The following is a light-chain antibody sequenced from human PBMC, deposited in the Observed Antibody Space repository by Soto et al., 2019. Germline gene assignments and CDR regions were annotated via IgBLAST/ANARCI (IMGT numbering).Light chain of an antibody. V-gene: IGKV1-27*01. CDR1: QVISNY. CDR3: QQYDSAPRT. CDR2: AAS. Sequence: DIQMTQSPSSLSASVGDRVTITCRASQVISNYLAWYQQKPGKVPKLLIYAASTLQSGVPSRFSGSGSGTDFTLTISSLQPEDVATYYCQQYDSAPRTFGGGTKVELK. J-gene: IGKJ4*02.